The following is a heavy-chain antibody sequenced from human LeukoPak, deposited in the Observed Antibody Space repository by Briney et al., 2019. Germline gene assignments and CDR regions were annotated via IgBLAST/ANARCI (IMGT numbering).Heavy chain of an antibody. J-gene: IGHJ4*02. CDR2: INHSGST. D-gene: IGHD5-12*01. Sequence: LEWIGEINHSGSTNYNPSLKSRVTISVDTSKNQFSLKLSSVTAADTAVYYCARGGVDIVATIYFDYWGQGTLVTVSS. V-gene: IGHV4-34*01. CDR3: ARGGVDIVATIYFDY.